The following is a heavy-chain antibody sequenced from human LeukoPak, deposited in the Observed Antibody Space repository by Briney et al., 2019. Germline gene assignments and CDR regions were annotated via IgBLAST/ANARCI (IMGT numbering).Heavy chain of an antibody. Sequence: SETLSLTCSVSGASITSSSYYWAWIRQPPGKGLEWIGSIHYSGPTYYNPSLKSRVTISIDTSKSQFSLKLTSVTAADTAVYYCARDGPVKWGQGTLVTVSS. CDR2: IHYSGPT. CDR3: ARDGPVK. CDR1: GASITSSSYY. D-gene: IGHD3-22*01. V-gene: IGHV4-39*07. J-gene: IGHJ4*02.